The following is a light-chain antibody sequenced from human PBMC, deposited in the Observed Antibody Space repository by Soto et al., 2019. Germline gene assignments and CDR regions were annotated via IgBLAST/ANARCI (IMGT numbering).Light chain of an antibody. CDR1: SSNIGNNY. CDR2: DNN. CDR3: ATWDGSLPGEV. Sequence: QSVLTQSPSVSAAPGQKVTISCSGSSSNIGNNYVSWYQQLPGTAPKLLIYDNNKRPSGIPDRFSGPKSGTSGTLDITELQTGDEADYYCATWDGSLPGEVFGGGTKLTVL. J-gene: IGLJ2*01. V-gene: IGLV1-51*01.